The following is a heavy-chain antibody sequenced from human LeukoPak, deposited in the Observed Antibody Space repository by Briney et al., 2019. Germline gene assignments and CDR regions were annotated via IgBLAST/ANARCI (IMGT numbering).Heavy chain of an antibody. V-gene: IGHV1-24*01. D-gene: IGHD3-9*01. CDR2: FDPEDGET. Sequence: ASVKVSCTVSGYILTELSMHWVRQAPGKGLEWMGGFDPEDGETIYAQKFQGRVTMTEETSTDTAYMELSSLRAEDTAVYYCAKEDPIYWGQGTLVTVSS. CDR3: AKEDPIY. CDR1: GYILTELS. J-gene: IGHJ4*02.